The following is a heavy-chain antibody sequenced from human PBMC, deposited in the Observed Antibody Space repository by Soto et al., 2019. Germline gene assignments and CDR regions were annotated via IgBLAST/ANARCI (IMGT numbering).Heavy chain of an antibody. V-gene: IGHV3-21*01. CDR1: GFTFSSYS. CDR2: ISSSSSYI. D-gene: IGHD2-15*01. Sequence: PGGSLRLSCAASGFTFSSYSMNWVRQAPGKGLEWVSSISSSSSYIYYADSVKGRFTISRDNAKNSLYLQMNSLRAEDTAVYYCARAYCSGGSCSRGGYYYYGMDVWGQGPTVTVSS. J-gene: IGHJ6*02. CDR3: ARAYCSGGSCSRGGYYYYGMDV.